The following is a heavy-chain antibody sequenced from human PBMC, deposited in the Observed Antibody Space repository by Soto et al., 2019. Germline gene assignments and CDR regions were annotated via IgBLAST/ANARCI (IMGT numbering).Heavy chain of an antibody. V-gene: IGHV3-23*01. Sequence: GVPLRLSCAASGFTLSSYAMNWVRQAPGKGLEWVSTVSSSGGSTYYADSVKGRFTISRDNSKNTLFLQMNSLRDEDTAVFYCAKDLQKNTLMRADQYYYGMDVWGQGTTVTVSS. D-gene: IGHD3-9*01. CDR2: VSSSGGST. J-gene: IGHJ6*02. CDR1: GFTLSSYA. CDR3: AKDLQKNTLMRADQYYYGMDV.